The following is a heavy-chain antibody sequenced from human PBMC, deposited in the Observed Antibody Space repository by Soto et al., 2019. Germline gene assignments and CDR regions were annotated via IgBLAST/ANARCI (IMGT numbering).Heavy chain of an antibody. V-gene: IGHV3-48*01. CDR3: ARDPMVRGKPNWFDP. D-gene: IGHD3-10*01. Sequence: GSLRLSCTASGFTFGDYAMSWFRQAPGKGLEWVSYISSSSSTIYYADSVKGRFTISRDNAKNSLYLQMNSLRAEDTAVYYCARDPMVRGKPNWFDPWGQGTQVTVSS. J-gene: IGHJ5*02. CDR2: ISSSSSTI. CDR1: GFTFGDYA.